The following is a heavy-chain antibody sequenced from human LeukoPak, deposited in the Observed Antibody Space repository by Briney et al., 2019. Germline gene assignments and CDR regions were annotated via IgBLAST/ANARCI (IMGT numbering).Heavy chain of an antibody. CDR2: IYYTGRT. V-gene: IGHV4-39*01. CDR1: GGSISSSSHS. D-gene: IGHD3-3*01. Sequence: SETLSLTCTVSGGSISSSSHSWGWIRQPPGKGLEWTGSIYYTGRTYYNPSLKSRVTISVDTSKNQFSLKLSSVTAADTAVYYCARHAQRTIFGVVRPDAFDPWGQGTLVTVSS. J-gene: IGHJ5*02. CDR3: ARHAQRTIFGVVRPDAFDP.